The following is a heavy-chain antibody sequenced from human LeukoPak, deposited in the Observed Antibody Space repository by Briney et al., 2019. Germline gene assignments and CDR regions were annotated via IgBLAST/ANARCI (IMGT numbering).Heavy chain of an antibody. CDR3: ARDRYSSSHRGVEYFQH. Sequence: GASVKVSCKASGGTFSSYAISWVRQAPGQGLEWMGGIIPIFGTANYAQKFQGRVTITADESTSTAYMELSSLRSEDTAVYYCARDRYSSSHRGVEYFQHWGQGTLVTVSS. J-gene: IGHJ1*01. V-gene: IGHV1-69*13. CDR1: GGTFSSYA. CDR2: IIPIFGTA. D-gene: IGHD6-6*01.